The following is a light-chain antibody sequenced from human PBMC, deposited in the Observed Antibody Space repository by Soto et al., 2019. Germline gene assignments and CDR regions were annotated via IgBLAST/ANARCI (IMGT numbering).Light chain of an antibody. J-gene: IGLJ1*01. CDR2: DVS. V-gene: IGLV2-14*03. Sequence: QSVLTQPASVSGSPGQSITISCTGTSSDVGAYNLVSWYQQHPDKAPKLMIFDVSNRPSGVSNRFSGSKSGNTASLTISGLQSEDEAEYYCGSYTTSSNYVFGTGTKVTVL. CDR3: GSYTTSSNYV. CDR1: SSDVGAYNL.